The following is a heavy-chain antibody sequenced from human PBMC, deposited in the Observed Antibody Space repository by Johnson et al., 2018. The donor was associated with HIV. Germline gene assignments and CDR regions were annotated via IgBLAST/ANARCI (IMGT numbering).Heavy chain of an antibody. J-gene: IGHJ3*02. CDR2: INSDGSST. D-gene: IGHD2-15*01. CDR1: GFTFSFYW. CDR3: ARAGPYCSGGSCYSPDAFDI. Sequence: VQLVESGGGLVQPGGSLRLSCAASGFTFSFYWMHWVRQVPGKGLVWVSRINSDGSSTSSADSVKGRFTISRDNAKNTLYLQVNSLRDEDTALYYCARAGPYCSGGSCYSPDAFDIWGQGTMVTVSS. V-gene: IGHV3-74*01.